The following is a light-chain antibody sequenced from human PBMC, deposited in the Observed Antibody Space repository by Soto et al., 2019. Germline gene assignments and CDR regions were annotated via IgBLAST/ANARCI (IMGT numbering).Light chain of an antibody. Sequence: QSALTQPASVSGSPGQSITISCTGTSSDVAGYNYVSWYQQHPGKVPKLMIYDVSDRPSGVSNRFSGSKSGNTGSLTISGLQAEDEDDYYCISYTSSSTWVFGGGTKLTVL. CDR1: SSDVAGYNY. V-gene: IGLV2-14*01. CDR2: DVS. CDR3: ISYTSSSTWV. J-gene: IGLJ3*02.